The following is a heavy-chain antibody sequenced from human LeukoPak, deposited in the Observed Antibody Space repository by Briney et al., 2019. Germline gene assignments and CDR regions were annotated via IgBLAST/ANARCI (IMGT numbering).Heavy chain of an antibody. J-gene: IGHJ5*02. D-gene: IGHD1-26*01. V-gene: IGHV1-46*01. Sequence: ASVKVSCKASGYTFTNYYIHWVRQAPGQGLECMGIINPSGGSTSYAQRFQGRVTMTRDMSTSTVYMELSSLRSEDTAVYYCARGGVGATTYVWFDPWGQGTLVTVSS. CDR2: INPSGGST. CDR3: ARGGVGATTYVWFDP. CDR1: GYTFTNYY.